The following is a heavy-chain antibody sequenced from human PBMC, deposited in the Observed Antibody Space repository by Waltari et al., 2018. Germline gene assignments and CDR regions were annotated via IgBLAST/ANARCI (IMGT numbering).Heavy chain of an antibody. V-gene: IGHV4-39*01. D-gene: IGHD3-3*01. CDR1: GGSISSSSYY. J-gene: IGHJ4*02. Sequence: QLQLQESGPGLVKPSETLSLTCTVPGGSISSSSYYWGWIRQPPGKGLEWIGSIYYSGSTYYNPSLKSRVTISVDTSKNQFSLKLSSVTAADTAVYYCARWVYYDFWSGYSGFDYWGQGTLVTVSS. CDR3: ARWVYYDFWSGYSGFDY. CDR2: IYYSGST.